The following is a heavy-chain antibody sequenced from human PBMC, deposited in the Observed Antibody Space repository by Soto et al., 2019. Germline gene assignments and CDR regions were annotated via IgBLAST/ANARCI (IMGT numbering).Heavy chain of an antibody. CDR2: ISYDGGNK. D-gene: IGHD3-16*01. Sequence: QVQLVESGGGVVQPGRSLRLSCAASGFTFRSSGMHWVRQAPGKGLEWVAVISYDGGNKYYGDSVRGRFTISRDNSNNTMYLEKKSMRVEDTAVYYWAKVRFGRGILSNTMDVWGQGTTVTVSS. J-gene: IGHJ6*02. V-gene: IGHV3-30*18. CDR1: GFTFRSSG. CDR3: AKVRFGRGILSNTMDV.